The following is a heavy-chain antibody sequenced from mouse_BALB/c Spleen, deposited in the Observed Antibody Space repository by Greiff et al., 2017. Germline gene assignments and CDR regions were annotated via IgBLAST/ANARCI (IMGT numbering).Heavy chain of an antibody. D-gene: IGHD1-1*01. CDR3: NYYGSRAAMEY. CDR2: ISYDGSN. V-gene: IGHV3-6*02. Sequence: EVQLQQSGPGLVKPSQSLSLTCSVTGYSITRGYYWNWIRQFPGNKLEWMGYISYDGSNNYNPSLKNRISITRDTSKNQFFLKLNSVTTEDTATYYCNYYGSRAAMEYWGQGTSVTVSA. J-gene: IGHJ4*01. CDR1: GYSITRGYY.